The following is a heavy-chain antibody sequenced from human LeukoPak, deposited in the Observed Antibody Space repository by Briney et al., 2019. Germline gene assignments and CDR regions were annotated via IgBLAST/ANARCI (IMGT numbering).Heavy chain of an antibody. J-gene: IGHJ4*02. CDR2: IWYDGSNT. Sequence: PGGSLRLSCAASGFTFSSYAMSWVRQAPGKGLEWVAVIWYDGSNTHYGDSVKGRFTISRDNSKNTLYLQMNSLRAEDTAVYYCASTMEDVSSSWTFDYWGRGTLVTVSS. CDR3: ASTMEDVSSSWTFDY. CDR1: GFTFSSYA. V-gene: IGHV3-33*08. D-gene: IGHD6-13*01.